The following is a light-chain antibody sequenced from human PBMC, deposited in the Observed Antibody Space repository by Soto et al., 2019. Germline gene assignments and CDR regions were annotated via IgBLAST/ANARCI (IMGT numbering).Light chain of an antibody. Sequence: DLPMTQSPSSVSASVGDRVTITCRASQGIRSWLAWYQQKPGKAPKLLISSASSLQSGVPSRFSGSGSGTDFTLTISGLQTADFATYYCQQSDTFPATFGGGTRVEIK. CDR3: QQSDTFPAT. CDR2: SAS. CDR1: QGIRSW. V-gene: IGKV1D-12*01. J-gene: IGKJ4*01.